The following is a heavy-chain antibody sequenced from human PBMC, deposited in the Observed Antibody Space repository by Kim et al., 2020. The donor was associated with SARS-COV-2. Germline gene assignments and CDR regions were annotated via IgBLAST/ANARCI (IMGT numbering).Heavy chain of an antibody. D-gene: IGHD3-16*02. J-gene: IGHJ4*02. CDR1: GGTFSSYA. CDR3: ARGIMITFGGVIVRPFDY. Sequence: SVKVSCKASGGTFSSYAISWVRQAPGQGLEWMGGIIPIFGTANYAQKFQGRVTITADESTSTAYMELSSLRSEDTAVYYCARGIMITFGGVIVRPFDYWGQGTLVTVSS. V-gene: IGHV1-69*13. CDR2: IIPIFGTA.